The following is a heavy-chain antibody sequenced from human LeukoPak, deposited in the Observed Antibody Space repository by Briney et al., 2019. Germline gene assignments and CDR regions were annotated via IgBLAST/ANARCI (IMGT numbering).Heavy chain of an antibody. D-gene: IGHD4-17*01. Sequence: SETLSLTCAVYGGSFSGCYWSWIRQPPGKGLDWIGGSNHSGSTNYNPSLKSRVTISVDTSKTQFSLKLSSVTAADTAVYYCARIAAVTTGNYYYYMDVWGKGTTVTVSS. V-gene: IGHV4-34*01. CDR1: GGSFSGCY. CDR2: SNHSGST. CDR3: ARIAAVTTGNYYYYMDV. J-gene: IGHJ6*03.